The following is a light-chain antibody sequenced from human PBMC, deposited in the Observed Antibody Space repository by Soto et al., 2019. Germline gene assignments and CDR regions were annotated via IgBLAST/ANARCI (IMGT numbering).Light chain of an antibody. Sequence: AIPMTQFPSSLSASPGDRVTITCRASQGISSYLAWYQQKPGKAPKLLIYAASTLQSGVPSRFSGSGSGTDFTLTISCLQSEDFATYYCQQYYSYPRTFGQGTKVEI. CDR3: QQYYSYPRT. CDR2: AAS. CDR1: QGISSY. J-gene: IGKJ1*01. V-gene: IGKV1-8*01.